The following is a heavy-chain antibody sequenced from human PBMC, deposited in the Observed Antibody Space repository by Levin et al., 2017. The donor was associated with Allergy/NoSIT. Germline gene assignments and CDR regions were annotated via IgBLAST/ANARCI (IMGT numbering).Heavy chain of an antibody. Sequence: PSETLSLTCAVYGGSFSGYYWSWIRQPPGKGLEWIGEINHSGSTNYNPSLKSRVTISVDTSKNQFSLKLSSVTAADTAVYYCARGLVGDSSGWYPDYWGQGTLVTVSS. CDR3: ARGLVGDSSGWYPDY. CDR2: INHSGST. J-gene: IGHJ4*02. V-gene: IGHV4-34*01. CDR1: GGSFSGYY. D-gene: IGHD6-19*01.